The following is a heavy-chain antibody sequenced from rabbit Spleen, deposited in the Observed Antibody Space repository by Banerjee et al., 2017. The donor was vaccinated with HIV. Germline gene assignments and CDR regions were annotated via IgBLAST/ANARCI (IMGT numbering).Heavy chain of an antibody. J-gene: IGHJ6*01. CDR3: ARDTGTSFSTYGMDL. CDR2: INTATGKA. D-gene: IGHD8-1*01. Sequence: QEQLEESAGGLVQPGGSLKLSCKASGVSFSDKDVMCWVRQAPGKGLEWIACINTATGKAVYASWAKGRFTISRTSSTTVTLQMTSLTAADTATYFCARDTGTSFSTYGMDLWGQGTLVTVS. CDR1: GVSFSDKDV. V-gene: IGHV1S45*01.